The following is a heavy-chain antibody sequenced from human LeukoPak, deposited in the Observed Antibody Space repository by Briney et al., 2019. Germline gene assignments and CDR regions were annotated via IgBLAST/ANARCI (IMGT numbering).Heavy chain of an antibody. CDR3: ARDSDGYNYRPLDY. D-gene: IGHD5-24*01. Sequence: GGSLRLSCAASGFTLSTRWMTWVRQAPGKGLEWVANIKADGSEKYYVGSVKGRFTISRDNPKNSLFLQMNNLRVDDTAVYFCARDSDGYNYRPLDYWGQGTLVTVSS. CDR1: GFTLSTRW. CDR2: IKADGSEK. V-gene: IGHV3-7*01. J-gene: IGHJ4*02.